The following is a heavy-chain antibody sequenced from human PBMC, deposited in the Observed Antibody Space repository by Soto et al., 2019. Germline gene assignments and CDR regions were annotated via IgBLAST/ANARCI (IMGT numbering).Heavy chain of an antibody. CDR1: GDSITTTFYY. CDR3: TRERSLVSFLFDY. J-gene: IGHJ4*02. Sequence: PXETLSLTCSFSGDSITTTFYYWGWIRQSPGKGLEWIGSISYTGNTYYNPSLKTRVTMSVDTSKNQFFLKLNSVTASDTAVYYCTRERSLVSFLFDYWGPGTLVTVSS. V-gene: IGHV4-39*02. D-gene: IGHD3-16*01. CDR2: ISYTGNT.